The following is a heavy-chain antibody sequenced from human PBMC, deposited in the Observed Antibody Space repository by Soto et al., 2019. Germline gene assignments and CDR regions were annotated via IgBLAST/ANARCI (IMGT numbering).Heavy chain of an antibody. CDR3: VRDGTKTLRDWFDP. J-gene: IGHJ5*02. CDR1: GASISGFY. Sequence: SETLSLTSTVSGASISGFYWSWIRKSAGKGLEWIGRIYATGTTDYNPSLKSRVMMSVDTSKKQFSLKLRSVTAADTAVYYCVRDGTKTLRDWFDPWGQGISVTVSS. D-gene: IGHD1-1*01. V-gene: IGHV4-4*07. CDR2: IYATGTT.